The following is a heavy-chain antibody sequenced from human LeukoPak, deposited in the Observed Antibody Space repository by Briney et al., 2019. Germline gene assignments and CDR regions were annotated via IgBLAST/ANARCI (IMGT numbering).Heavy chain of an antibody. V-gene: IGHV3-48*03. CDR2: ISSSGSTI. J-gene: IGHJ5*02. CDR1: GFTFSSYE. Sequence: GGSLRLSCAASGFTFSSYEMNWVRQAPGKGLEWVSYISSSGSTIYYADSVKGRFTISRDNAKNSLYLQMNSLRAEDTAVYYCAKDLGDYGVNWFDPWGQGTLVTVSS. CDR3: AKDLGDYGVNWFDP. D-gene: IGHD4-17*01.